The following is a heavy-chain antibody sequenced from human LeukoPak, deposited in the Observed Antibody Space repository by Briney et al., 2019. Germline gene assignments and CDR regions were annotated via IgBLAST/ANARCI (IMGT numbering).Heavy chain of an antibody. CDR2: ISLDGSNK. V-gene: IGHV3-30*04. CDR1: GFTFSSYA. D-gene: IGHD3-22*01. Sequence: PGGSLRLSCVGSGFTFSSYAMHWVRQAPGRGLVWVAIISLDGSNKYSADSVKGRFTISRDNSKNTLYLEMNNLSDEDTALYYCTRDQDYYDSRGYYGFDFWGHGTLVTVSS. CDR3: TRDQDYYDSRGYYGFDF. J-gene: IGHJ4*01.